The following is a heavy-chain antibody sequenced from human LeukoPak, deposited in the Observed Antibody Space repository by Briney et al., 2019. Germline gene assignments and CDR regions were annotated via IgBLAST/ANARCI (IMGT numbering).Heavy chain of an antibody. J-gene: IGHJ3*02. D-gene: IGHD3-9*01. Sequence: ASVKVSCKASGYTFTGHYMHWFRQAPGQGLGWVGWINSNIGDTHYTQKFQGRVTMTRDTSISTVYMELSSLRSDETAIYYCARDLTRNAFDIWGQGTMVIVFS. CDR1: GYTFTGHY. V-gene: IGHV1-2*02. CDR3: ARDLTRNAFDI. CDR2: INSNIGDT.